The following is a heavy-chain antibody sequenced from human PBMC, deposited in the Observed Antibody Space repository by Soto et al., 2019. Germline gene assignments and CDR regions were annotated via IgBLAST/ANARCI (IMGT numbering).Heavy chain of an antibody. CDR3: ARPYYDILTGFSAFDI. CDR2: IYYSGST. CDR1: GGSISSGVYY. V-gene: IGHV4-31*03. J-gene: IGHJ3*02. D-gene: IGHD3-9*01. Sequence: QVQLQESGPGLVKPSQTLSLTCTVSGGSISSGVYYWSWIRQHPGKGLEWIGYIYYSGSTYYNPSHKSRVTISVHTSKNQFTLKLSSVTTADTAVYYCARPYYDILTGFSAFDIWGQGTMVTVSS.